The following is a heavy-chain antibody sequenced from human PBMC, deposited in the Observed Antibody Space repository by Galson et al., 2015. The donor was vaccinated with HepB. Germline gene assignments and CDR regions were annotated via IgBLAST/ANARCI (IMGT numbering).Heavy chain of an antibody. CDR2: IYSGGST. J-gene: IGHJ3*02. CDR3: ARGAVGVIIGPDAFDI. V-gene: IGHV3-53*01. CDR1: GFTVSSNY. D-gene: IGHD3-10*01. Sequence: SLRLSCAASGFTVSSNYMSWVRQAPGKGLEWVSVIYSGGSTYYADYVKGRYTISRNNSKNTLYLQMNSLRAEDTAVYYCARGAVGVIIGPDAFDIWVPGTMVTVSS.